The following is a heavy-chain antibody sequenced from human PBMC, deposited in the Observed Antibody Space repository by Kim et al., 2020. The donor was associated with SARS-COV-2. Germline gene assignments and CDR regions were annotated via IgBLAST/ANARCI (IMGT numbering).Heavy chain of an antibody. D-gene: IGHD3-22*01. J-gene: IGHJ4*02. V-gene: IGHV3-7*03. CDR2: IKQDGSEK. CDR3: VRGAYFSDTSGYYWG. CDR1: GFIFSDHW. Sequence: GGSLRLSCAASGFIFSDHWMNWVRQAPGKGLEWVASIKQDGSEKYYVDSVKGRFTISRDNAKNSLYLQINSLRAEDTAVYYCVRGAYFSDTSGYYWGWGQGALVTGSS.